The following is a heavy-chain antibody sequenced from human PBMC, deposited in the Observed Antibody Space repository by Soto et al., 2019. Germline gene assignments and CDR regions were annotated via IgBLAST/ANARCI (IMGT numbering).Heavy chain of an antibody. CDR3: AREDPPRLN. V-gene: IGHV1-18*01. J-gene: IGHJ4*02. Sequence: QVQLVQSGAEVKKPGASVKVSCKASGYTFTSYGISWVRQAPGQGLEWMGWISAYNGNTNYAQKLQGRVTMTTVTSARTSYMALRSLRSDDTDLYTCAREDPPRLNWGQGTLVTVSS. CDR1: GYTFTSYG. CDR2: ISAYNGNT.